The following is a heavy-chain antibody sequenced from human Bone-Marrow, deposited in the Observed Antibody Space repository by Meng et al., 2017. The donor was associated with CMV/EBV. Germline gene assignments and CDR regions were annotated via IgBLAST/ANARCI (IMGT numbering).Heavy chain of an antibody. CDR1: GFTFSGYW. J-gene: IGHJ4*02. CDR2: MYVDGNEQ. V-gene: IGHV3-7*01. D-gene: IGHD1-26*01. Sequence: GESLKISCAASGFTFSGYWMSWVRRTPGKGLEWVANMYVDGNEQYYVDSVKGRFTISRDIARKSLFLQMGSLRAEDTAVYYCARDPGWGALDYWGQGILVTVSS. CDR3: ARDPGWGALDY.